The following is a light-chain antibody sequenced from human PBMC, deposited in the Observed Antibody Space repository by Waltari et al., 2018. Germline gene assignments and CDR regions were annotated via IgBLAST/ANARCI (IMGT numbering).Light chain of an antibody. J-gene: IGLJ1*01. CDR3: ATWDDSRSGLFV. CDR2: RND. CDR1: SDNIRSNY. Sequence: QSVLNQPASASGNPGQRVIISCHGSSDNIRSNYVYWYHQLPGPVPRLLIYRNDLRPSGVPDRFSGSKSGTSASLAISGLRSEDEGDYYCATWDDSRSGLFVFGPGTKVT. V-gene: IGLV1-47*01.